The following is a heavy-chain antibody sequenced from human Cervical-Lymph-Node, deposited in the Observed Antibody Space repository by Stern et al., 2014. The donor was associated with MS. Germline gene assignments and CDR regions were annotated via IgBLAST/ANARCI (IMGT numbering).Heavy chain of an antibody. CDR3: AREWELRAVAFDI. CDR1: GGSFSGYH. CDR2: INHNGIT. J-gene: IGHJ3*02. Sequence: QVQLQQWGAGLLKPSETLSLTCAVYGGSFSGYHWNWIRQSPGKGLEWIAKINHNGITDYNPSLKSRVTISVDTSKNQFSLQLSSLTAADTAVYYCAREWELRAVAFDIWGRGTKVSVSS. D-gene: IGHD1-26*01. V-gene: IGHV4-34*01.